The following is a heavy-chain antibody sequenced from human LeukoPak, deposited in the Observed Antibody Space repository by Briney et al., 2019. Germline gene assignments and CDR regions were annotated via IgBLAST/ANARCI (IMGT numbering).Heavy chain of an antibody. CDR2: MNPNSGNT. Sequence: ASVKVSCKASGYTFTSYDINWVRQATGQGLEWMGWMNPNSGNTGYAQKFQGRVTITRNTSISTAYMELSSLRSEDTAVYYCARGRVGYDSSGYYSNWFDPWGQGTLVTVSS. D-gene: IGHD3-22*01. V-gene: IGHV1-8*03. J-gene: IGHJ5*02. CDR3: ARGRVGYDSSGYYSNWFDP. CDR1: GYTFTSYD.